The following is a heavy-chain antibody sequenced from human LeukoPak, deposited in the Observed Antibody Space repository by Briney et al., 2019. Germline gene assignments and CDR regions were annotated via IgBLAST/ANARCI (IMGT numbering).Heavy chain of an antibody. D-gene: IGHD6-19*01. CDR2: ISGSGGST. V-gene: IGHV3-23*01. Sequence: GGSLRLSCAASGFTFSSYSMNWVRQAPGKGLEWVSAISGSGGSTYYADSVKGRFTISRDNSKNTLYLQMSSLRAEDTAVYYCAKDLRGRIAVSVTRNWFDPWGQGTLVTVSS. CDR1: GFTFSSYS. CDR3: AKDLRGRIAVSVTRNWFDP. J-gene: IGHJ5*02.